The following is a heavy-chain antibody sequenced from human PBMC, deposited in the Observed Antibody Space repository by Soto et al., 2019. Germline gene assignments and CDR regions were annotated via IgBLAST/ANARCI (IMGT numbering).Heavy chain of an antibody. CDR3: AKGFDSLTASDI. V-gene: IGHV3-9*01. Sequence: PGGSLRLSCAASGFTFDDYAMHWVRQAPGKGLEWVSGISWNSGSIGYADSVKGRFTISRDNAKNSLYLQMNSLRAEDTALYYCAKGFDSLTASDIWGQRTMVTGSS. CDR2: ISWNSGSI. CDR1: GFTFDDYA. J-gene: IGHJ3*02. D-gene: IGHD3-9*01.